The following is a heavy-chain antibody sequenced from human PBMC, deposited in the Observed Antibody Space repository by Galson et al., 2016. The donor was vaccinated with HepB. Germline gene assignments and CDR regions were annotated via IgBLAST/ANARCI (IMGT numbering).Heavy chain of an antibody. Sequence: SLRLSCAASGFAFGSFAMHWVRQAPGKGLEWASYIDSRSNTIYYADSVKGRFTISRDNAKNSLYLQMNSLRVEDTAVFFCARQTGAARLDYWGQGILVTVSS. D-gene: IGHD6-6*01. CDR1: GFAFGSFA. V-gene: IGHV3-48*01. J-gene: IGHJ4*02. CDR3: ARQTGAARLDY. CDR2: IDSRSNTI.